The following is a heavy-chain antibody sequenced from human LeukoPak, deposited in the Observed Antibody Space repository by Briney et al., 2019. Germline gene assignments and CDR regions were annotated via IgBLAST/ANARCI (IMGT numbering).Heavy chain of an antibody. CDR1: GFTSSSYA. CDR3: AKDRGDYYDSSGYPDY. D-gene: IGHD3-22*01. Sequence: GGSLRLSCGASGFTSSSYAMSWVRQAPGKGLEWVAVIWYGGSNKYYADSVKGRFTISRDNSKNTLYLQMNSLRVEDTAVYYCAKDRGDYYDSSGYPDYWGQGTLVTVSS. V-gene: IGHV3-30*02. J-gene: IGHJ4*02. CDR2: IWYGGSNK.